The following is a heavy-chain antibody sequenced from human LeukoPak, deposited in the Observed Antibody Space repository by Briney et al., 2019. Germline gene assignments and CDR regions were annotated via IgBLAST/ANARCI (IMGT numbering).Heavy chain of an antibody. J-gene: IGHJ3*02. D-gene: IGHD3-22*01. CDR3: ASPRADYYDSSGYQGYAFDI. V-gene: IGHV4-38-2*02. CDR2: IYHGGST. CDR1: GFSISSVYY. Sequence: SETLSLTCSVSGFSISSVYYWGWIRQPPGKGLEWIGSIYHGGSTYYNPSLKSRVTISVDTSKNQFSLKLSSVTAADTAVYYCASPRADYYDSSGYQGYAFDIWGQGTMVTVSS.